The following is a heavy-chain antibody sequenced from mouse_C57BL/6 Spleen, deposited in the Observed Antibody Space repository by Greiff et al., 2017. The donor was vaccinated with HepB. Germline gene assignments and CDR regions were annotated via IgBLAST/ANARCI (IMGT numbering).Heavy chain of an antibody. J-gene: IGHJ3*01. CDR1: GYTFTTYP. CDR2: FHPYNDDT. V-gene: IGHV1-47*01. Sequence: VKLMESGAELVKPGASVKMSCKASGYTFTTYPIEWMKQNHGKSLEWIGNFHPYNDDTKYNEKFKGKATLTVEKSSSTVYLELSRLTSDDSAVYYCARRDYGSPWFAYWGQGTLVTVSA. CDR3: ARRDYGSPWFAY. D-gene: IGHD1-1*01.